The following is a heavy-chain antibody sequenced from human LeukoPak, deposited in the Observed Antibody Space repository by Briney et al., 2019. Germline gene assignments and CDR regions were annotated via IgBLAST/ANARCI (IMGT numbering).Heavy chain of an antibody. CDR2: ISGSGGST. V-gene: IGHV3-23*01. CDR1: GFTFSSYA. Sequence: EGSLRLSCAASGFTFSSYAMSWVRQAPGKGLEWVSAISGSGGSTYYADSVRGRFTISRDNSKNTLYLQMNSLRAEDTAVYYCAIPVATLGYAFDIWGQGTMVTVSS. D-gene: IGHD5-12*01. J-gene: IGHJ3*02. CDR3: AIPVATLGYAFDI.